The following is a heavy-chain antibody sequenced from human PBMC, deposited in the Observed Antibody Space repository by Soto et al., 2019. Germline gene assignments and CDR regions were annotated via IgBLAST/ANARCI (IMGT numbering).Heavy chain of an antibody. J-gene: IGHJ6*02. CDR3: AKLGHTGTTGIFYGMDV. V-gene: IGHV3-30*18. CDR1: GFTFSTYG. Sequence: GGSLRLSCAASGFTFSTYGIHWVRQAPGKGLEWVTVISYDGSTKYYADPVKGRFTISRDNSKNTLYLQMNSLRPEDSAVYYCAKLGHTGTTGIFYGMDVWGQGTTVTVSS. D-gene: IGHD1-7*01. CDR2: ISYDGSTK.